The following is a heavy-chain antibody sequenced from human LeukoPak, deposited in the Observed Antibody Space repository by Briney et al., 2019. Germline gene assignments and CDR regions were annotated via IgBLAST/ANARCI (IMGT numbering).Heavy chain of an antibody. J-gene: IGHJ4*02. V-gene: IGHV3-53*01. CDR1: GFTVSSNY. CDR3: AKGAREGGTSYSAIDY. CDR2: IYSGGST. Sequence: GGSLRLSCAASGFTVSSNYMSWVRQAPGKGLEWVSVIYSGGSTYYADSVKGRFTISRHNSKNTLYLQMNSLRAEDTALYYCAKGAREGGTSYSAIDYWGQGTLVTVSS. D-gene: IGHD2-15*01.